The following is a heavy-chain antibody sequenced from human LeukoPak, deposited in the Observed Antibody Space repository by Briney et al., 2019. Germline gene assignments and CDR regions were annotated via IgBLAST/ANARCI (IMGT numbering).Heavy chain of an antibody. Sequence: SLRLSCAASGFTFDDYSMHWVRQAPGKGLEWVSGISWNSGRIGHADSVKGRFTISRDNAKNSLYLQMNSLRAEDTAVYYCAKGTFSSSSIYYYYYMDVWGKGTTVTVSS. V-gene: IGHV3-9*01. J-gene: IGHJ6*03. D-gene: IGHD6-6*01. CDR3: AKGTFSSSSIYYYYYMDV. CDR1: GFTFDDYS. CDR2: ISWNSGRI.